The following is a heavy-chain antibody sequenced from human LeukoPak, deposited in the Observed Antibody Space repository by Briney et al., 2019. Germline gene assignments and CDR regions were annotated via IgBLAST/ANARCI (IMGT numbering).Heavy chain of an antibody. CDR3: ARDAGNSGYGCDL. V-gene: IGHV3-69-1*01. Sequence: PGGSLRLSCAVSGFPVSSNYMNWVRQAPGKGLEWVSHIRSSSETFYADSVKGRFTISRDNARNSLYLQMNNLRGEDTAIYYCARDAGNSGYGCDLWGQGTLVTVSS. CDR2: IRSSSET. CDR1: GFPVSSNY. D-gene: IGHD5-12*01. J-gene: IGHJ5*02.